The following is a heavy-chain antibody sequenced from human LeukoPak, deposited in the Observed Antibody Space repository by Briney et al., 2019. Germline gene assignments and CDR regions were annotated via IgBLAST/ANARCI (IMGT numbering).Heavy chain of an antibody. Sequence: SETLSLTCTVSGGSISSGGYYWSWIRQHPGKGLEWIGYIYYSGSTYYNPSLKSRVTISVDTSKNQFSLKLSSVTAADTAVYYCARDAELLLDYWGQGTLVTVSS. V-gene: IGHV4-31*03. CDR3: ARDAELLLDY. J-gene: IGHJ4*02. CDR2: IYYSGST. D-gene: IGHD1-26*01. CDR1: GGSISSGGYY.